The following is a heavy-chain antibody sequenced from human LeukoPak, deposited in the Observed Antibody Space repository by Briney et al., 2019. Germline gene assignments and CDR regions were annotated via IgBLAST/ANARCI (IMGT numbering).Heavy chain of an antibody. D-gene: IGHD3-3*01. CDR3: ARRLDFWSGYYTETFDY. J-gene: IGHJ4*02. CDR2: IYPGDSDT. V-gene: IGHV5-51*01. Sequence: GESLKISCKGSGYSFTSYWIGWVRQMPGKGLEWMGIIYPGDSDTRYSPSFQGQVTISADKSISTAYLQWSSLKASDTAMYYCARRLDFWSGYYTETFDYWGQGTLVTVSS. CDR1: GYSFTSYW.